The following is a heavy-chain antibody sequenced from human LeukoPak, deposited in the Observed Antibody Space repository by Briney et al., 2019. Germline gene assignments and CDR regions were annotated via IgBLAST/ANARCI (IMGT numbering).Heavy chain of an antibody. CDR3: ARRGIVGAAYYFDY. CDR2: ISSSSSYI. D-gene: IGHD1-26*01. J-gene: IGHJ4*02. Sequence: GGSLRLSCAASGFTFSSYEMNWVRQAPGKGLEWVSSISSSSSYIYYADSVKGRFTISRDNAKNSLYLQMNSLRAEDTAVYYCARRGIVGAAYYFDYWGQGTLVTVSS. CDR1: GFTFSSYE. V-gene: IGHV3-21*01.